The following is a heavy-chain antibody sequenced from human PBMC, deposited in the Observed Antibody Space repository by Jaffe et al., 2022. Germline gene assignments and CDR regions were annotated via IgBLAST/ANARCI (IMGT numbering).Heavy chain of an antibody. D-gene: IGHD3-16*02. CDR2: ISYDGSNK. J-gene: IGHJ4*02. CDR3: AKDQTYSIMITFGGVIVRHPIDY. Sequence: QVQLVESGGGVVQPGRSLRLSCAASGFTFSSYGMHWVRQAPGKGLEWVAVISYDGSNKYYADSVKGRFTISRDNSKNTLYLQMNSLRAEDTAVYYCAKDQTYSIMITFGGVIVRHPIDYWGQGTLVTVSS. V-gene: IGHV3-30*18. CDR1: GFTFSSYG.